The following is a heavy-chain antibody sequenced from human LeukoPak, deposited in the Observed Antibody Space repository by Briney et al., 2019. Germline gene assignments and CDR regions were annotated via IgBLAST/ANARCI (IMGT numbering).Heavy chain of an antibody. CDR3: AKDRQLAA. Sequence: GGSLRLSCAASGFTFSNYAMTWVRQAPGKGLEWVSAIGGSGGTIYYPDSVKGRFTISRGNSKNTLYLQMNSLRAEDTAVYYCAKDRQLAAWGQGTLVTVSS. CDR1: GFTFSNYA. D-gene: IGHD6-6*01. J-gene: IGHJ4*02. V-gene: IGHV3-23*01. CDR2: IGGSGGTI.